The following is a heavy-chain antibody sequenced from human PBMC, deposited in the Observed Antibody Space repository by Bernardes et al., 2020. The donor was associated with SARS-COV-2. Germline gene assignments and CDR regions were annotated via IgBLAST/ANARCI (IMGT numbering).Heavy chain of an antibody. J-gene: IGHJ1*01. CDR3: VTRGRPGDFNTHYFQP. CDR1: GIDLKPYD. CDR2: ISASGASS. D-gene: IGHD2-21*02. V-gene: IGHV3-23*01. Sequence: VGSLRLSCSGSGIDLKPYDLYWVRQAPGKGLEWVSGISASGASSFYAESVKGRFTISRDASKMYLRMDSLGVNDTAMYYCVTRGRPGDFNTHYFQPWGQGTLATVSS.